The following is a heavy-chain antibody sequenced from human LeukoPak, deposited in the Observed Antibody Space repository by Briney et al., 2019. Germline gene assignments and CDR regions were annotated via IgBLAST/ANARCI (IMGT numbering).Heavy chain of an antibody. V-gene: IGHV3-49*04. CDR3: SLDSSGYFDAFDI. J-gene: IGHJ3*02. D-gene: IGHD3-22*01. CDR2: IRSKAYGGTT. CDR1: AFTVTNNE. Sequence: GGSLRLSCTASAFTVTNNELTWVRQAPGKGLEWVGFIRSKAYGGTTEYAASVKGRFTISRDDSKSIAYLQMNSLKTEDTAVYYCSLDSSGYFDAFDIWGQGTMVTVSS.